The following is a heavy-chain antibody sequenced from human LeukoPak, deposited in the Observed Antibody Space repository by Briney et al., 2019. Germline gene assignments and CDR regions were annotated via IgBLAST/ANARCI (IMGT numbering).Heavy chain of an antibody. CDR2: IYTSGST. D-gene: IGHD2-2*01. Sequence: SETLSLTCTVSGGSISSYYWSWIWQPAGKGLEWIGRIYTSGSTNYNPSLKSRVTMSVDTSKNQFSLKLSSVTAADTAVYYCARDRELGYCSSTSCFPNYYYGMDVWGQGTTVTVSS. J-gene: IGHJ6*02. CDR3: ARDRELGYCSSTSCFPNYYYGMDV. CDR1: GGSISSYY. V-gene: IGHV4-4*07.